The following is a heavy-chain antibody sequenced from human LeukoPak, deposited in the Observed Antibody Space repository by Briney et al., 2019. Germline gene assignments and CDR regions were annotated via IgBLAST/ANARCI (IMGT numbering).Heavy chain of an antibody. CDR2: IIPILCIA. D-gene: IGHD2-15*01. CDR1: GGTFSSYA. J-gene: IGHJ4*02. Sequence: GASVKVSCKASGGTFSSYAISWVRQAPGQGLEWMGRIIPILCIANYAQKFQGRVTITADKSTSTAYMELSSLRSEDTAVYYCARGGTPNCSGGSCYDYWGQGTLVTVSS. V-gene: IGHV1-69*04. CDR3: ARGGTPNCSGGSCYDY.